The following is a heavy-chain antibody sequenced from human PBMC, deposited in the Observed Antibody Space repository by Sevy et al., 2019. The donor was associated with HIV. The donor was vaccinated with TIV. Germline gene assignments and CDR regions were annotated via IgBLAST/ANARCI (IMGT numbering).Heavy chain of an antibody. CDR2: TYTSGST. D-gene: IGHD3-22*01. Sequence: SETLSLTCTVSGGSISGGSYYWSWIRQPAGKGLEWIGRTYTSGSTNYNPSLKSRVTISVDTSKNQFSLRLSSVTDADAAVYYCARGGYYYDSSGYYPVFDYWGQGTLVTVSS. CDR3: ARGGYYYDSSGYYPVFDY. V-gene: IGHV4-61*02. J-gene: IGHJ4*02. CDR1: GGSISGGSYY.